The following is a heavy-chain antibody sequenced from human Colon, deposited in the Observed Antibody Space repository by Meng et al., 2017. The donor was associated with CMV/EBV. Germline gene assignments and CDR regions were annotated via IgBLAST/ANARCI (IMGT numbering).Heavy chain of an antibody. CDR1: GFILSSYD. Sequence: GGSLRLSCAASGFILSSYDMNWVRQAPGKGLEWVAYSSSSSGRKYYADSVKGRFTISRDNAKSTVYLEMESLRAEDTAIYYCVRDRLSDLRPYYFDKWGQGTLVTVSS. J-gene: IGHJ4*02. V-gene: IGHV3-48*03. CDR2: SSSSSGRK. CDR3: VRDRLSDLRPYYFDK. D-gene: IGHD2-21*01.